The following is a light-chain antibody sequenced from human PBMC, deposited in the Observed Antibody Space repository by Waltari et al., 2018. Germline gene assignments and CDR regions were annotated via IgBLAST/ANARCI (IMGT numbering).Light chain of an antibody. Sequence: IVMTQSPATRSVSPGQRATLSCTASQSVSSNLTCYQQKPGQAPRLLIYGAATSATGIPARFSGSGAGTEFTLTISSLEYEDFAVYYCQQYNNWPSWTFGQGTKVEIK. V-gene: IGKV3-15*01. J-gene: IGKJ1*01. CDR1: QSVSSN. CDR2: GAA. CDR3: QQYNNWPSWT.